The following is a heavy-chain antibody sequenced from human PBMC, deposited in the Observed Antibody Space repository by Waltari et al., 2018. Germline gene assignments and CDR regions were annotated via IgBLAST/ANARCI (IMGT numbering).Heavy chain of an antibody. CDR2: INHSGST. Sequence: QVQLQQWGAGLLKPSETLSLTCAVYGGSFSGYYWSWIRPPPGKGLEWIGEINHSGSTNYNPSLKSRVTISVDTSKNQFSLKLSSVTAADTAVYYCARYSSSSLNYYDGMDVWGQGTTVTVSS. CDR3: ARYSSSSLNYYDGMDV. D-gene: IGHD6-6*01. J-gene: IGHJ6*02. CDR1: GGSFSGYY. V-gene: IGHV4-34*01.